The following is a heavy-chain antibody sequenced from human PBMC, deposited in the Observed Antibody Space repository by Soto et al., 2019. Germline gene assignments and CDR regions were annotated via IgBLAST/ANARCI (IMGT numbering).Heavy chain of an antibody. Sequence: GGSLRLSCAASGFTVSSNYMSWVRQAPGKGLEWVSVIYSGGSTYYADSVKGRFTISRHNSKNTLYLQMNSLRAEDTAVYYCARDHRYCSGGSCYTDAFDIWGQGTMVTGSS. J-gene: IGHJ3*02. V-gene: IGHV3-53*04. CDR2: IYSGGST. CDR1: GFTVSSNY. CDR3: ARDHRYCSGGSCYTDAFDI. D-gene: IGHD2-15*01.